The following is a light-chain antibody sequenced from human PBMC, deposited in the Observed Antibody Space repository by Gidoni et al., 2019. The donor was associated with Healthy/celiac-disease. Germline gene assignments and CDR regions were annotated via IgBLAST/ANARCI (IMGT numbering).Light chain of an antibody. Sequence: QSALTQPASVSGSPGQSITLSCTGTSSDVVGYNYVSWYQQHPSKAPKLMIYEVSNRPSGVSNRFSGSKSGNAASLTISGLQAEDEADYYCSSYTSSSTYVFGTGTKVTVL. CDR3: SSYTSSSTYV. V-gene: IGLV2-14*01. J-gene: IGLJ1*01. CDR1: SSDVVGYNY. CDR2: EVS.